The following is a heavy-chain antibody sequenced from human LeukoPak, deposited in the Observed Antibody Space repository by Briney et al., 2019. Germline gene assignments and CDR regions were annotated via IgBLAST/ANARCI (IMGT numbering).Heavy chain of an antibody. J-gene: IGHJ4*02. CDR2: IYYSGST. Sequence: SETLSLTCTVSGGSISSYYWSWIRQPPGKGLERIGYIYYSGSTYYNPSLKSRVTISVDTSKNQFSLKLSSVTAADTAVYYCARGGYGLNSSGSTNWSQGTLVTVSS. CDR3: ARGGYGLNSSGSTN. V-gene: IGHV4-59*12. CDR1: GGSISSYY. D-gene: IGHD6-19*01.